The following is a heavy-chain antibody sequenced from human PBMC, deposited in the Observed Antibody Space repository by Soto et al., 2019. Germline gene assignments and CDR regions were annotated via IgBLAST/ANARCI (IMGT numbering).Heavy chain of an antibody. CDR1: GFTFSGSA. Sequence: EVQLAESGGGLVQPGGSLKLSCAASGFTFSGSAIHWVRQSSGKGLEWVGRIRSKTNSFATALAPSVNGRFTISRDDSKHPAYLQMNSLKPEDTAVYYCSRPVLGSTGDYWGQGTLVTVAS. V-gene: IGHV3-73*02. D-gene: IGHD2-8*02. J-gene: IGHJ4*01. CDR2: IRSKTNSFAT. CDR3: SRPVLGSTGDY.